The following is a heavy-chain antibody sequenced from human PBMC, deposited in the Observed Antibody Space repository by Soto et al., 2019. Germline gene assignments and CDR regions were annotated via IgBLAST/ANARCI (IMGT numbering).Heavy chain of an antibody. CDR1: GYSFKDHY. CDR2: INPSGEHT. J-gene: IGHJ4*02. V-gene: IGHV1-46*02. Sequence: ASVKVSCKASGYSFKDHYMHWVRQAPGRGLEWVGIINPSGEHTNYAQQFRGRDAMTRDTSTSTAYMELRSLRSEDTAVYFCARISCQGRSCYFDFDHWGQGTLVTVS. CDR3: ARISCQGRSCYFDFDH. D-gene: IGHD2-15*01.